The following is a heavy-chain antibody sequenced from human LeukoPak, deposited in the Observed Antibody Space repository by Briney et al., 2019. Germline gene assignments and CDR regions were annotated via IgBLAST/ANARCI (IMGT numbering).Heavy chain of an antibody. J-gene: IGHJ6*03. CDR1: GYSFTSYW. V-gene: IGHV5-51*01. D-gene: IGHD4-17*01. CDR3: ARGYGDFRYYHYYYMDV. CDR2: IYPGDSDT. Sequence: GESLKISCKGSGYSFTSYWIGWVRQMPGKGLEWMGIIYPGDSDTRYSPSFQGQVTISADKSISTAYLQWSSLKASDTAMYYCARGYGDFRYYHYYYMDVWGKGTTVTVSS.